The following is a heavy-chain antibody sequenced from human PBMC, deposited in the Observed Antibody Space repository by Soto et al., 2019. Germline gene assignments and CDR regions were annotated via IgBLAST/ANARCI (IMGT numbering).Heavy chain of an antibody. CDR1: GDSVSSNSAA. CDR3: ARGSGSGSYWVDY. CDR2: TYYRSKWYN. V-gene: IGHV6-1*01. J-gene: IGHJ4*02. Sequence: SPTLSLACAISGDSVSSNSAAWIWIRQSPSRGLEWLGPTYYRSKWYNDYAVSVKSRITINPDTSKNQFSLQLNSVTPEDTAVYYCARGSGSGSYWVDYWGQGTLVTVSS. D-gene: IGHD3-10*01.